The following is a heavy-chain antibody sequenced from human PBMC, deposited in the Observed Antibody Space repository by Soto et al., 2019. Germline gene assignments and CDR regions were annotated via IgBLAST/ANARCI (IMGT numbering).Heavy chain of an antibody. Sequence: QVQLQESGPGLLTPSEPRSLTCTVSGDSINSFFWTWIPQPPRKRVEWIGRIYYTGSTDYNPSLKSRVTISVDRAKNQFSLKLTSGTSADTPNYYCARQHQLGPWRQAILVGVTS. V-gene: IGHV4-59*08. CDR1: GDSINSFF. CDR3: ARQHQLGP. CDR2: IYYTGST. J-gene: IGHJ5*02. D-gene: IGHD1-1*01.